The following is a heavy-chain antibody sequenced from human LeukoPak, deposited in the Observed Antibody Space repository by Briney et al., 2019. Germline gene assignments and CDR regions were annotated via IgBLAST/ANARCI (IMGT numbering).Heavy chain of an antibody. J-gene: IGHJ6*04. CDR1: GGSFRGYY. CDR3: ARDDFGVALGGV. CDR2: IYHTGST. D-gene: IGHD3-3*01. Sequence: SETLSLTCSVYGGSFRGYYWSWIRQSPEKGLEWIGQIYHTGSTNYNPSLASRVTISLDTSKNQFSLKLPSVTAADTPVYNCARDDFGVALGGVWGIGTTVTVSS. V-gene: IGHV4-34*01.